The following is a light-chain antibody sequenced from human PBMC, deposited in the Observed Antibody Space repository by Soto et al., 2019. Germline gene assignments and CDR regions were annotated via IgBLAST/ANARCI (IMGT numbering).Light chain of an antibody. CDR2: YDT. J-gene: IGLJ2*01. V-gene: IGLV3-21*04. CDR1: NIGSKS. CDR3: QVWDIGSGVI. Sequence: SYELTQPPSVSVAPGKTAKITCGGSNIGSKSEHWYQQKPGQAPVLVIYYDTDRPSGVPERLSGSNSGSTAALTISRVEAGDEADYYCQVWDIGSGVIFGGGTKLTVL.